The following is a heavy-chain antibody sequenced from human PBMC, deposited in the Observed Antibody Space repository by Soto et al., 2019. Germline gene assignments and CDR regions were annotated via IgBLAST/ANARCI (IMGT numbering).Heavy chain of an antibody. CDR3: AAPPTGNVYFTH. V-gene: IGHV3-7*01. D-gene: IGHD2-8*02. Sequence: EVQLVESGGVLVQPGGSLRLSCAASGFTFSSYWMTWLRQAPGKGLEWVANINPDGSAKYYVDSVKGRFTISRDNAKNSLYLQMNSLRVEDTAVYYCAAPPTGNVYFTHWGQGALVTVSS. CDR1: GFTFSSYW. CDR2: INPDGSAK. J-gene: IGHJ1*01.